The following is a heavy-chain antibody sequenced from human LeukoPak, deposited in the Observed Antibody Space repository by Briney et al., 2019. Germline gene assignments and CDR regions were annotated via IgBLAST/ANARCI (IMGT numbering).Heavy chain of an antibody. CDR3: ARGCSSTSCYADYYYYDMDV. D-gene: IGHD2-2*01. J-gene: IGHJ6*04. Sequence: GASVKVSCKASGGTFSSYAISWVRQAPGQGLEWMGGIIPIFGTANYAQKFQGRVTITADESTSTAYMELSSLRSEDTAVYYCARGCSSTSCYADYYYYDMDVWGKGTTVTVSS. V-gene: IGHV1-69*01. CDR1: GGTFSSYA. CDR2: IIPIFGTA.